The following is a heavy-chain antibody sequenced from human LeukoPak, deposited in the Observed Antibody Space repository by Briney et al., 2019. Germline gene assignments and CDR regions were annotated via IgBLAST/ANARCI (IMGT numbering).Heavy chain of an antibody. CDR3: ARYCTSTTCILRGFDY. V-gene: IGHV4-38-2*01. D-gene: IGHD2-2*01. J-gene: IGHJ4*02. Sequence: SETLSLTCSVSGYSFTSGHYWGWIRPPPGKGLEWIANIYHTGSAHYNPSLKSRVTISVDTSTNQFSLQLSSVTAADTAVYYCARYCTSTTCILRGFDYWGQGTLVTVSS. CDR2: IYHTGSA. CDR1: GYSFTSGHY.